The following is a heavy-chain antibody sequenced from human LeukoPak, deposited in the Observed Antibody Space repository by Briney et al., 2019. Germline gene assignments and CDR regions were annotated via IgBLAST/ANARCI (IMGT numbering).Heavy chain of an antibody. V-gene: IGHV3-33*01. Sequence: PGGSLRLSCAASGFTFSSYGMHWVRQAPGKGLEWVAVTWYDGRNNCYAASVKGRFTISRDDSKTTVYLLMNSLRAEDTAVYYCAREVAPLYFHYGMDVWGEGTTVTVSS. CDR1: GFTFSSYG. CDR3: AREVAPLYFHYGMDV. D-gene: IGHD2-21*01. J-gene: IGHJ6*01. CDR2: TWYDGRNN.